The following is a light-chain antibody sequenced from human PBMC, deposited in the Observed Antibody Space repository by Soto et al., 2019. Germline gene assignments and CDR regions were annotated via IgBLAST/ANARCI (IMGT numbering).Light chain of an antibody. CDR1: ESVSSTY. J-gene: IGKJ4*01. V-gene: IGKV3-20*01. CDR3: QQYGSSPPDT. CDR2: GAS. Sequence: EIVLTQSPGTLSLSPGDRATLSCRASESVSSTYLAWYQQKPGQAPRLLIYGASSRASGIPDRFSGSVSGTDFTLTISRLEPEDFAVYYCQQYGSSPPDTFGGGTKVESK.